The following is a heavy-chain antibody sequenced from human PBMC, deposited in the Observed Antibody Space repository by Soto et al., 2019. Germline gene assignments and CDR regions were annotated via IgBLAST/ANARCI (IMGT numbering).Heavy chain of an antibody. CDR2: ISWDGGST. Sequence: EVQLVESGGVVVQPGGSLRLSCAASGFTFDDYTMHWVRQAPGKGLEWVSLISWDGGSTYYADSVKGRFTISRDNSKNSLYLQMNSLRTEDTALYYWAKEYCSSTSCYNNWFDPWGQGTLVTVSS. D-gene: IGHD2-2*02. J-gene: IGHJ5*02. CDR3: AKEYCSSTSCYNNWFDP. CDR1: GFTFDDYT. V-gene: IGHV3-43*01.